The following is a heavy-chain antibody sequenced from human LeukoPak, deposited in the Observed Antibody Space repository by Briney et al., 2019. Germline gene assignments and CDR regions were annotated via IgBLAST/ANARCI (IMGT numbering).Heavy chain of an antibody. Sequence: ASVKVSCTASGYSFSDYYIHWLRQAPGQGLEWMGWINPKSGGTNYAQNFQGRVTMTRDTSSTTVYMELSSLRSEDTAVYYCARADDSQRYSGSEQTGRYWGQGTLVTVST. J-gene: IGHJ4*02. D-gene: IGHD1-26*01. CDR3: ARADDSQRYSGSEQTGRY. CDR2: INPKSGGT. CDR1: GYSFSDYY. V-gene: IGHV1-2*02.